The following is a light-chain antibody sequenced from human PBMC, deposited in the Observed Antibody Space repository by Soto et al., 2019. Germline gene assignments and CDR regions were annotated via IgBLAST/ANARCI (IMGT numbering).Light chain of an antibody. Sequence: DIVLTQSPGTLSLSRGERASLSCRASQSVSSGHLAWYQQKPGQAPRLLIYGASSRATGIPDRFSGSGSGTDFTLTISRLEPEAYAVYYCQQYGHSLWTFGQGTKVDIK. CDR3: QQYGHSLWT. V-gene: IGKV3-20*01. CDR2: GAS. CDR1: QSVSSGH. J-gene: IGKJ1*01.